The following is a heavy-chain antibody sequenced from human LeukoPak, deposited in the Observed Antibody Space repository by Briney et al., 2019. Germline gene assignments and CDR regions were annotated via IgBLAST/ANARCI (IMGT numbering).Heavy chain of an antibody. CDR3: AKKYCYGSGSYLGY. CDR2: ICYDGSNK. J-gene: IGHJ4*02. V-gene: IGHV3-33*06. D-gene: IGHD3-10*01. Sequence: GGSLRLSCAASGFTFSSYCMHWVRQAPGKGLEGVAVICYDGSNKYYTDSVKGRFTISTDNSKNTLYLQMKRLRGEDTAVYYCAKKYCYGSGSYLGYWGPGTLVTVSS. CDR1: GFTFSSYC.